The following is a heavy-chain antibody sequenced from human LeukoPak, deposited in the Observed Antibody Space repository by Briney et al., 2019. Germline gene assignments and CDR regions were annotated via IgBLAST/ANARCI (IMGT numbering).Heavy chain of an antibody. D-gene: IGHD6-19*01. Sequence: PGGSLRLSCATSGFTFSRTWMHWVRQAPGKGLVWVSRINSDGSSTEYADFVKGRFTLSRDNAKNTMYLQMNSLREEDTAVYYCVGVAGSVAGTGWFDPWGQGTLVTVSS. CDR2: INSDGSST. J-gene: IGHJ5*02. CDR1: GFTFSRTW. V-gene: IGHV3-74*03. CDR3: VGVAGSVAGTGWFDP.